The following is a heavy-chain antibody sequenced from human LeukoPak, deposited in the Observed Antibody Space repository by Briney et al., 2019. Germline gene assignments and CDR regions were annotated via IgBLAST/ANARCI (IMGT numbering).Heavy chain of an antibody. V-gene: IGHV4-59*08. CDR2: IYYRGTT. D-gene: IGHD5/OR15-5a*01. Sequence: SETLSLTCTVSGGSISSSYWSWIRQPPGKGLEWIGYIYYRGTTNYNPSLKSRVTISVDTSKNQLSLKLSSVTAADTAVYYCARGKSTLYWGQGTLVTVSS. CDR1: GGSISSSY. J-gene: IGHJ4*02. CDR3: ARGKSTLY.